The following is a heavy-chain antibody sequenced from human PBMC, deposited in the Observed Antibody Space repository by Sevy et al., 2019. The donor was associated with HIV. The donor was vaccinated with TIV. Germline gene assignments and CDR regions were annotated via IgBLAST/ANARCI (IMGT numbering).Heavy chain of an antibody. D-gene: IGHD2-2*02. V-gene: IGHV4-34*01. Sequence: SETLSLTCAVSGGSFSGFSWNWIRQPPGKGLEWIGEVNHYSPSLKSRPTISLDTSKNQFSLKLHSVTAADTALYFCAGGVEGVVPSPIIGLGPWAKYWSFDLWGRGTLVTVSS. CDR2: VNH. CDR3: AGGVEGVVPSPIIGLGPWAKYWSFDL. CDR1: GGSFSGFS. J-gene: IGHJ2*01.